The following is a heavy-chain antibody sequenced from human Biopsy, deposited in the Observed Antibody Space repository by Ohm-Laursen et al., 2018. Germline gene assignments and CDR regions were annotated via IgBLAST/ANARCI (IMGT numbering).Heavy chain of an antibody. CDR2: VHPNSGAT. J-gene: IGHJ4*02. CDR1: GYTFNDYF. Sequence: ASVKVSCKAYGYTFNDYFIHWVRQSPGQGLEWMGWVHPNSGATNSAEKFRGRVTLTRDTSIGAVYIELRRLKSDDAAVYYCARDRMTDVFGGPTRTDVFDSWGQGTPVTVSS. V-gene: IGHV1-2*02. CDR3: ARDRMTDVFGGPTRTDVFDS. D-gene: IGHD3-10*01.